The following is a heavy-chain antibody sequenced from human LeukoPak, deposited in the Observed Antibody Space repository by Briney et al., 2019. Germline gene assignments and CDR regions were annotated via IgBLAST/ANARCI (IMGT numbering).Heavy chain of an antibody. J-gene: IGHJ4*02. CDR1: DYTFTSSG. CDR2: ISVYSDST. V-gene: IGHV1-18*01. CDR3: FSHATKWGI. D-gene: IGHD5-12*01. Sequence: ASVKVSCKASDYTFTSSGISWGRQAPGQGLQGRGWISVYSDSTTNAQMLQGRVTMTTATSTSTSSMELRSLRSDDTAVYYCFSHATKWGIWGQGNPVTVSS.